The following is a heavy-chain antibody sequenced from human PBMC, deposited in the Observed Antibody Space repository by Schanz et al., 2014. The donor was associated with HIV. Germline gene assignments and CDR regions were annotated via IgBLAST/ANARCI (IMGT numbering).Heavy chain of an antibody. CDR2: TSYDGTKK. V-gene: IGHV3-30*18. J-gene: IGHJ6*01. Sequence: QVQLVESGGGVVQPGRXXXXXXXASXXNXXSYGMHWVRQAPGKGXXXVAVTSYDGTKKHYADSVKGRFTISRDNSKNSLSLLIKSLRAEDAAVYYCAKDRNYYESKYRGKGNYY. CDR3: AKDRNYYESKYRGKGNYY. CDR1: XXNXXSYG. D-gene: IGHD3-22*01.